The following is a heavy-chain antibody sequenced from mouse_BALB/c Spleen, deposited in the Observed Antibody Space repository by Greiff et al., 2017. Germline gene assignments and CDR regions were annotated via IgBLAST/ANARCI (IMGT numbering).Heavy chain of an antibody. CDR3: ARGTRYYAMDY. CDR2: IDTSDSYT. CDR1: GYTFTDYW. V-gene: IGHV1-69*01. Sequence: VQLHQPGAELVMPGASVKMSCKASGYTFTDYWMHWVKQRPGQGLEWIGAIDTSDSYTSYNQKFKGKATLTVDESSSTAYMQLSSLTSEDSAVYYCARGTRYYAMDYWGQGTSVTVSS. D-gene: IGHD3-3*01. J-gene: IGHJ4*01.